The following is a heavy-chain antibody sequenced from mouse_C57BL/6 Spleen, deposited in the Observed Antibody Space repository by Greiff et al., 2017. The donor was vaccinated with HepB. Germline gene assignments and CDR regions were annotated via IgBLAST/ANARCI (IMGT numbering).Heavy chain of an antibody. CDR1: GFTFSSYT. J-gene: IGHJ1*03. V-gene: IGHV5-9*04. CDR3: ARHPITTVVAHWYFDV. CDR2: ISGGGGNT. Sequence: EVKVEESGGGLVKPGGSLKLSCAASGFTFSSYTMSWVRQTPEKRLEWVATISGGGGNTYYPDSVKGRFTISRDNAKNTLYLQMSSLRSEDKALYYRARHPITTVVAHWYFDVRGTGTTGTVSS. D-gene: IGHD1-1*01.